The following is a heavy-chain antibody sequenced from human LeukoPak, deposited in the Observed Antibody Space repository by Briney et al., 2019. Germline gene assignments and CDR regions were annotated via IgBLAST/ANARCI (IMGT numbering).Heavy chain of an antibody. CDR1: GFTFSSYA. CDR2: ISYEGSNK. V-gene: IGHV3-30-3*01. D-gene: IGHD4-23*01. CDR3: ARTTAVTPGYYYNGMDV. Sequence: PGGSLRLSCAASGFTFSSYAMHWVRQAPGKGLEWVAVISYEGSNKYYANSVKGRFTISRDNSKNTLYLQMNSLRAEDTAVYYCARTTAVTPGYYYNGMDVWGQGTTVTVSS. J-gene: IGHJ6*02.